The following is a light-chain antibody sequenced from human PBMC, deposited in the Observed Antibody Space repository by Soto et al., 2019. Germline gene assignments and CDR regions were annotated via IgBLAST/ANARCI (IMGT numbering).Light chain of an antibody. V-gene: IGKV3-20*01. CDR3: QQYGSSGT. J-gene: IGKJ1*01. CDR1: QSVSKNY. CDR2: GAS. Sequence: EIVLTQYPGTLSLSPGASATLSCRASQSVSKNYLAWYKQKPGQAPRLLIYGASNRATGIPDRFSGSGSGTDFTLTISRLEPEEFAVDDCQQYGSSGTFGQGTKVDIK.